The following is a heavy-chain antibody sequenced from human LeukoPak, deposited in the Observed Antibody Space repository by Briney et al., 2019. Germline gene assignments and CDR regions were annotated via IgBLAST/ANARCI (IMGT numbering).Heavy chain of an antibody. V-gene: IGHV4-61*02. CDR3: ARGRAPGYSYGHYYFDY. J-gene: IGHJ4*02. Sequence: SQTLSLTCTVSGGSISSGSYYWSWLRQPAGKGLEWIGRIYTSGSTNYNPSLKSRVTISVDTSKNQFSLKLSSVTAADTAVYYCARGRAPGYSYGHYYFDYWGQGTLVTVSS. CDR1: GGSISSGSYY. D-gene: IGHD5-18*01. CDR2: IYTSGST.